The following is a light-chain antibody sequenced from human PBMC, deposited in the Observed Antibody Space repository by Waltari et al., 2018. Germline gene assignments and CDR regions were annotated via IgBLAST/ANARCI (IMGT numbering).Light chain of an antibody. CDR1: QSVSSY. V-gene: IGKV3-11*01. CDR3: QQRSNWPSFT. Sequence: EIVLTQSPATLSLAPGERVTLSCRASQSVSSYVAWYQQKPGQAPRLLVFDASNRATGIPARFSGSGSGTDFTLTISTLEPEDFAVYYCQQRSNWPSFTFGPGTKVDI. CDR2: DAS. J-gene: IGKJ3*01.